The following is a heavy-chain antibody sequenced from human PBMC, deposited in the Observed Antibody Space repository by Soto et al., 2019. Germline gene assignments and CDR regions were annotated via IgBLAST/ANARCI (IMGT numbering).Heavy chain of an antibody. CDR1: GYSFTSYW. V-gene: IGHV5-51*01. CDR2: IYPGDSDT. D-gene: IGHD5-12*01. CDR3: ARVTRGYSGYDPGFYYYYGMDV. Sequence: GESLKISCKGSGYSFTSYWIGWVRQMPGKGLEWMGIIYPGDSDTRYSPSFQGQVTISRDNSKNTLYLQMGSLRAEDMAVYYCARVTRGYSGYDPGFYYYYGMDVWGQGTTVTVSS. J-gene: IGHJ6*02.